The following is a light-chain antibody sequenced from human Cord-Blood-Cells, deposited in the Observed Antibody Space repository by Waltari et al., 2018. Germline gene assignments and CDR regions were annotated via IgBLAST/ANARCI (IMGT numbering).Light chain of an antibody. CDR3: QQYYSTPPT. J-gene: IGKJ1*01. Sequence: LAVSLGERATINCKSSQSVLYSSNNKNYLAWYQQKPGQPPKLLIYWASTRESGVPDRFSGSGSGTDFTLTISSLQAEDVAVYYCQQYYSTPPTFGQGTKVEIK. V-gene: IGKV4-1*01. CDR1: QSVLYSSNNKNY. CDR2: WAS.